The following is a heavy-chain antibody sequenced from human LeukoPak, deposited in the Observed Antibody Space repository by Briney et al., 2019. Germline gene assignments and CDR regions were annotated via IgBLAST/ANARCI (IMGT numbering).Heavy chain of an antibody. V-gene: IGHV1-2*02. Sequence: ASVKVSCKASGYTFTSYGISWVRQAPGQGLEWMGWINPNSGGTNYAQKFQGRVTMTRDTSISTAYMELSRLRSDDTAVYYCARDCSSTSCYLAFDIWGQGTMVTVSS. D-gene: IGHD2-2*01. CDR1: GYTFTSYG. CDR3: ARDCSSTSCYLAFDI. J-gene: IGHJ3*02. CDR2: INPNSGGT.